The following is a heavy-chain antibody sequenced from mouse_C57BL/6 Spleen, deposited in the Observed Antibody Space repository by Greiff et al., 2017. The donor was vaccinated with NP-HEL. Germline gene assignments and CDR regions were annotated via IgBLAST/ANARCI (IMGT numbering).Heavy chain of an antibody. CDR1: GYTFTAYE. Sequence: QVQLQQSGAELVRPGASVTLSCKASGYTFTAYEMHWVKQTPVHGLEWIGAIDPETGGTASNQKVKVKAILTADKSSSTAYMDLRSLTSEYSSVYYCTRCPSAPYFDVWGTGTTVTVAS. CDR3: TRCPSAPYFDV. V-gene: IGHV1-15*01. CDR2: IDPETGGT. J-gene: IGHJ1*03.